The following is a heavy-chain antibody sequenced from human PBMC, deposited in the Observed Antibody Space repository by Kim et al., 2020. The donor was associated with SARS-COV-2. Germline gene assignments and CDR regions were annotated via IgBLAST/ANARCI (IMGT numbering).Heavy chain of an antibody. J-gene: IGHJ4*02. V-gene: IGHV3-30*18. CDR1: GFTFSTYD. CDR3: AKCPSNSGYHNPFDY. Sequence: GGSLRLSCAASGFTFSTYDMHWVRQAPGKGLEWVTIISYDGSKKYYADSVKGRFTISRDNSKNTLYLQMNSLRAEDTAVYYCAKCPSNSGYHNPFDYWGQGTLVTVSS. D-gene: IGHD3-22*01. CDR2: ISYDGSKK.